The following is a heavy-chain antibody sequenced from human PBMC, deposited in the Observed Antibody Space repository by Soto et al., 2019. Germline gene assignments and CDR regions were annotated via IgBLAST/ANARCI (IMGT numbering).Heavy chain of an antibody. CDR3: ARGSMIFGVVALSNWFDP. D-gene: IGHD3-3*01. V-gene: IGHV4-34*01. CDR1: GGSFSGYS. Sequence: SETLSLTCGVNGGSFSGYSWNWIRQPPGKGLEWIGEINPSGGTKYSPSLNSRVSISVDSSKTQFSLKLTSVTSADTAVYYCARGSMIFGVVALSNWFDPWGRGTLVTVSS. J-gene: IGHJ5*02. CDR2: INPSGGT.